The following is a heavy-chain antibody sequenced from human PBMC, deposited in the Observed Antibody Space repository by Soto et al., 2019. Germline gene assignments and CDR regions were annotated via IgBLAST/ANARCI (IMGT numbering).Heavy chain of an antibody. CDR3: ARGLAAAGR. CDR1: GGSFSGYY. D-gene: IGHD6-13*01. J-gene: IGHJ4*02. Sequence: QVQLQQWRAGLLKPSETLSLTCAVYGGSFSGYYWSWIRQPPGKGLEWIGEINHSGSTNYNPSLKSRVTISVDTSKNQYSLKLSSVTAADTAVYYCARGLAAAGRWGQGTLVTVSS. CDR2: INHSGST. V-gene: IGHV4-34*01.